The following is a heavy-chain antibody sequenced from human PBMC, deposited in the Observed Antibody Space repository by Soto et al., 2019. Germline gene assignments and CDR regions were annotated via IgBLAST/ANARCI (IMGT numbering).Heavy chain of an antibody. J-gene: IGHJ6*02. CDR2: IYYSGST. V-gene: IGHV4-39*01. Sequence: SSTLSLTCPASGASISSSSYYCGWIRQPPGKGLEWIGSIYYSGSTYYNPSLKSRVTISVDTSKNQFSLKLSSVTAADTAVYYCARHVGYCISTSCPLYGMDVWGQGTTVT. D-gene: IGHD2-2*03. CDR1: GASISSSSYY. CDR3: ARHVGYCISTSCPLYGMDV.